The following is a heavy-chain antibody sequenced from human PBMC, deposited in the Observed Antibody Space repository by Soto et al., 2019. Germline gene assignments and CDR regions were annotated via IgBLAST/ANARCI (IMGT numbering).Heavy chain of an antibody. D-gene: IGHD3-9*01. V-gene: IGHV1-3*01. CDR3: ARKTRYFDWSPFDY. CDR2: INAGNGNT. CDR1: GYTFTSYA. J-gene: IGHJ4*02. Sequence: ASVKVSCKASGYTFTSYAMHWVRQAPGQRLEWMGWINAGNGNTKYSQKFQGRVTITRDTSASTAYMELSSLRSEYTAVYYCARKTRYFDWSPFDYWGQGTLVTVSS.